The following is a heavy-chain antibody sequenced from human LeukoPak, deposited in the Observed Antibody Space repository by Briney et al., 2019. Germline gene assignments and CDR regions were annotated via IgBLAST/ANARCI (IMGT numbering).Heavy chain of an antibody. V-gene: IGHV3-30*02. D-gene: IGHD3-22*01. CDR3: AKDLYDSSGNHPDY. Sequence: GRSLRLSCAASGFTFSSYAMHWVRQAPGKGLEWVAFIRYDGNNKYSADSVKGRFTISRDNSKNTLYLQMNSLRAEDTALYYCAKDLYDSSGNHPDYWGQGTLVTISS. J-gene: IGHJ4*02. CDR2: IRYDGNNK. CDR1: GFTFSSYA.